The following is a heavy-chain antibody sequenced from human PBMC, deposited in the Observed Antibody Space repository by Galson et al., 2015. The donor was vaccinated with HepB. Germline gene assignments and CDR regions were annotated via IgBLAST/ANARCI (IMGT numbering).Heavy chain of an antibody. D-gene: IGHD5-18*01. Sequence: SLRLSCAVSGFNFSDYSINWVRQAPGQGLEWLSYISGGSGTIYYADSVKGRVTVSRDNAKNSLYLQMNSLRADDTAIYYCARDLKQLWLKGYFDYWGQGTLVTVSS. V-gene: IGHV3-48*04. CDR2: ISGGSGTI. CDR3: ARDLKQLWLKGYFDY. CDR1: GFNFSDYS. J-gene: IGHJ4*02.